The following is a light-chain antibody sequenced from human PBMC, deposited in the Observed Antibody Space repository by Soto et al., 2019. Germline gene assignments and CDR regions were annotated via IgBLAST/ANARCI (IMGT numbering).Light chain of an antibody. J-gene: IGLJ1*01. CDR1: SSDVGDYNS. CDR2: DVS. Sequence: QSVLTQPRSVSGSPGQSVTVSCIGTSSDVGDYNSVSWYQQHPDKAPKLMIYDVSKRPSGVPDRFSGSKSGNTASLTISGLQAEEEADYYSCSYVGSYSYDCGSGTKVTVL. CDR3: CSYVGSYSYD. V-gene: IGLV2-11*01.